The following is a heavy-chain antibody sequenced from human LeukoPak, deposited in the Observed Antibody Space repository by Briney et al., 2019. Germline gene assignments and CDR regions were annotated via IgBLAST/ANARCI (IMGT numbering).Heavy chain of an antibody. D-gene: IGHD3-10*01. CDR3: ARDQNSYYGSGTYYNWFDS. V-gene: IGHV1-18*01. Sequence: ASVKVSCKASGYTFNSYGISWVRQAPGQGLEWMGWISAYNGNTNYAQRLQGRVTMTTDTSTSTAYMELRSLRSDDTAVYYCARDQNSYYGSGTYYNWFDSWGQGTLVTVSS. CDR2: ISAYNGNT. CDR1: GYTFNSYG. J-gene: IGHJ5*01.